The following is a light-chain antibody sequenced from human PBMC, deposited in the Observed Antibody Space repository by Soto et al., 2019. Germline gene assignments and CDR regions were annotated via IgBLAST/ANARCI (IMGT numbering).Light chain of an antibody. CDR2: DAS. CDR3: QQYKSYPWT. CDR1: ESVKSW. Sequence: DIHLTHSPSTLSASVGDRVTITCRAGESVKSWLAWYQQKPGKAPKLLIYDASSLESGVPSRFSGSGSGTEFSLTISSLQPDDFAYYYCQQYKSYPWTFGQGTKVDLK. J-gene: IGKJ1*01. V-gene: IGKV1-5*01.